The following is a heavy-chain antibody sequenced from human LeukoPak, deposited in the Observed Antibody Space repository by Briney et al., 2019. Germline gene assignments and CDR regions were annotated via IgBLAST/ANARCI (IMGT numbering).Heavy chain of an antibody. J-gene: IGHJ4*02. V-gene: IGHV4-4*07. Sequence: SETLSLTCSVSGGSISRYYWSWIRQPAGKGLEWIGRIYASGSSNYNPSLKSRVTMSVDTSKNQFSLQLSSVTAADTAVYYCAREGGYSYGYHFDYWGQGTLVTAPS. D-gene: IGHD5-18*01. CDR3: AREGGYSYGYHFDY. CDR2: IYASGSS. CDR1: GGSISRYY.